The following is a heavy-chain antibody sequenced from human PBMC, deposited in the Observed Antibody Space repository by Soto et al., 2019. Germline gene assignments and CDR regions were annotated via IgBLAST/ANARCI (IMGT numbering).Heavy chain of an antibody. CDR2: LDHSGSP. CDR1: GGSFSGYY. Sequence: KSSETLSLTCAVYGGSFSGYYWTWIRQTPGKGLEWIGELDHSGSPKYNPSLNSRVTMSIDTSKSQFSLRLNSVTAADTAVYFCARAYSSGWDWFDPWGQGTLVT. V-gene: IGHV4-34*01. CDR3: ARAYSSGWDWFDP. D-gene: IGHD6-19*01. J-gene: IGHJ5*02.